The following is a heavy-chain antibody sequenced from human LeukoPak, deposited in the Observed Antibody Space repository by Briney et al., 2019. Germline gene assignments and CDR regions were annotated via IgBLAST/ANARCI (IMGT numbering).Heavy chain of an antibody. Sequence: GESLMTFCKGAEYRFNAYCIACGRHMPGKGLEWMGIIYPDDSDTRYSPSFQGQVTISADKSVRTAYLQWSSLKASDTAMYYCARPNITSYYDSRGYDAFDVWGQGTMVTVSS. D-gene: IGHD3-22*01. J-gene: IGHJ3*01. CDR1: EYRFNAYC. CDR3: ARPNITSYYDSRGYDAFDV. V-gene: IGHV5-51*01. CDR2: IYPDDSDT.